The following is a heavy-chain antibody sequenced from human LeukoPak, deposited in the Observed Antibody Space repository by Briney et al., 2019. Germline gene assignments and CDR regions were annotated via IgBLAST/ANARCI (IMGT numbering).Heavy chain of an antibody. CDR3: ARVRNWGSAGAFDI. V-gene: IGHV1-46*01. CDR1: AYTFTSYL. D-gene: IGHD7-27*01. Sequence: ASVKVSCKASAYTFTSYLLHWVRQAPGQGLEWMGIIDPSGGSTDYAQKFQGRVTITADKSTSTAYMELSSLRSEDTAVYYCARVRNWGSAGAFDIWGQGTMVTVSS. CDR2: IDPSGGST. J-gene: IGHJ3*02.